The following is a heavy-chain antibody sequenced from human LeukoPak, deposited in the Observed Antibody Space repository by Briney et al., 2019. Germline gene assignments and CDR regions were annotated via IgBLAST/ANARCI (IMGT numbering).Heavy chain of an antibody. CDR3: AKDAHWILFDD. V-gene: IGHV3-23*01. D-gene: IGHD2-2*03. Sequence: GGSLRLSCAVSGFSFSSYAMSWVRQAPGKGLEWVSASGSGGNTYYADSVKGRFTISRDNSKNTLYLQMNSLRAEDTAVYYCAKDAHWILFDDWGQGTLVTVSS. CDR2: SGSGGNT. CDR1: GFSFSSYA. J-gene: IGHJ4*02.